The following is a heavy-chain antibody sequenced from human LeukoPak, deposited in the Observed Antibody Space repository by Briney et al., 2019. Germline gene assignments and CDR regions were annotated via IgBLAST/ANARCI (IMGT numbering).Heavy chain of an antibody. CDR1: GFTFSSYS. CDR3: AKGQYRGYSYSDY. CDR2: ISGSGGST. D-gene: IGHD5-18*01. V-gene: IGHV3-23*01. J-gene: IGHJ4*02. Sequence: PGGSLRLSCAASGFTFSSYSMNWVRQAPGKGLEWVSAISGSGGSTYYADSVKGRFTISRDNSKNTLYLQMNSLRAEDTAVYYCAKGQYRGYSYSDYWGQGTLVTVSS.